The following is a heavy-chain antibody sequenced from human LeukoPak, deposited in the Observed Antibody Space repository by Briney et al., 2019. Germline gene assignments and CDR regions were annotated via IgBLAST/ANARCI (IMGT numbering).Heavy chain of an antibody. V-gene: IGHV1-69*04. J-gene: IGHJ3*02. D-gene: IGHD5-24*01. CDR2: IIPILGIA. Sequence: GASVKVSCKASGGTFSSYAISWVRQAPGQGGEWMGSIIPILGIANYAQKFQGRVTITADKSTSTAYMELSSLRSEDTAVYYCARAEMEMATTRGAFDIWGQGTMVTVSS. CDR1: GGTFSSYA. CDR3: ARAEMEMATTRGAFDI.